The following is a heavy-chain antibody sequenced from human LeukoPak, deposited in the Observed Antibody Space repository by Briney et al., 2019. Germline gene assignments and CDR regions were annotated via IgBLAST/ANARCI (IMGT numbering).Heavy chain of an antibody. Sequence: GRSLRLSCAASGFTFSSYSMNWVRQAPGKGLEWVSPISSSSSYIYYADSVKGRFTISRDNAKNSLYLQMNSLRAEDTAVYYCARDPDYGGNSFDYWGQGTLVTVSS. CDR3: ARDPDYGGNSFDY. V-gene: IGHV3-21*01. J-gene: IGHJ4*02. D-gene: IGHD4-23*01. CDR2: ISSSSSYI. CDR1: GFTFSSYS.